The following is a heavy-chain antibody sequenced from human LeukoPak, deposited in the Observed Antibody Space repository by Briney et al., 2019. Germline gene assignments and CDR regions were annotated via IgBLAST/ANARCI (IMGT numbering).Heavy chain of an antibody. CDR3: AREDERYFDY. J-gene: IGHJ4*02. CDR1: GGSISSSSYY. V-gene: IGHV4-39*07. CDR2: IYYSGST. Sequence: SETLSLTCTVSGGSISSSSYYWGWIRQPPGKGLESIGTIYYSGSTYYNPSLKSRVTISVDASKNQFSLKLSSVTAADTAVYYCAREDERYFDYWGQGTLVTVSS.